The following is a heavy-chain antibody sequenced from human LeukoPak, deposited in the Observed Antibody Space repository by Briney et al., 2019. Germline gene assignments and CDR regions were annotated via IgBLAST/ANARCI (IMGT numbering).Heavy chain of an antibody. CDR2: IWYDGSNK. CDR1: GFTFSSYG. J-gene: IGHJ4*02. D-gene: IGHD1-26*01. Sequence: PGRCLRLSCAASGFTFSSYGMHWVRQAPAKGREWVAVIWYDGSNKYYADSVKGRFTISRDNSKNTLYLQMNSLRAEDTAVYYCAKGSLVGATTPFDYWGQGTLVTVSS. V-gene: IGHV3-33*06. CDR3: AKGSLVGATTPFDY.